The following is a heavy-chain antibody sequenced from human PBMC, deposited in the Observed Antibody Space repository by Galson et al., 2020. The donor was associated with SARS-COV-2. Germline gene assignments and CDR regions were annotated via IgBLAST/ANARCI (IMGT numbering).Heavy chain of an antibody. J-gene: IGHJ4*02. D-gene: IGHD3-22*01. CDR3: AREGGYYYDSSGLLDY. CDR2: ISAYNGNT. CDR1: GYTFTSYG. Sequence: KISCKASGYTFTSYGISWVRQAPGQGLEWMGWISAYNGNTNYAQKLQGRVTMTTDTSTSTAYMELRSLRSDDTAVYYCAREGGYYYDSSGLLDYWGQGTLVTVSS. V-gene: IGHV1-18*04.